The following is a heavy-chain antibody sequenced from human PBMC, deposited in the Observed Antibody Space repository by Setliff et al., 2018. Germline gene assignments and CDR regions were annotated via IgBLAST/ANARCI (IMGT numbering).Heavy chain of an antibody. J-gene: IGHJ4*02. D-gene: IGHD2-8*01. CDR1: GYKFRNYG. Sequence: ASVKVSCKASGYKFRNYGIAWVRQVPGQGLEWMGWINAYNGNTFYAPKLQGRVFMTTDTSTDTAYMELRSLTSDDTAIYFCSRLVRYCTTTTCQTLSGGEHWGQGTLVTV. CDR2: INAYNGNT. V-gene: IGHV1-18*01. CDR3: SRLVRYCTTTTCQTLSGGEH.